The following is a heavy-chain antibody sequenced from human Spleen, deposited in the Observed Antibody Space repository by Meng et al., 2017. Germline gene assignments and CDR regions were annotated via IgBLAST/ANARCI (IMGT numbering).Heavy chain of an antibody. CDR3: ARDRITMVRADAFDV. Sequence: GGSLRLSCAASGFTFSRYDMHWVRQAPGKGLEWVAVIWYDGRNKYYADSVKGRFTISKDNSKNTLFLHMNRLRVEDTALYYCARDRITMVRADAFDVWGQGTMVTVSS. J-gene: IGHJ3*01. V-gene: IGHV3-33*01. D-gene: IGHD3-10*01. CDR2: IWYDGRNK. CDR1: GFTFSRYD.